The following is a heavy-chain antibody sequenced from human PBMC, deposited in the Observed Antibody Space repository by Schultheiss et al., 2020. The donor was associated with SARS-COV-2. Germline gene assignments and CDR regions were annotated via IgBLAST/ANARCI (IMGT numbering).Heavy chain of an antibody. CDR3: ARLDGDYWAADY. CDR1: GGSISSGGYY. CDR2: IYTSGST. J-gene: IGHJ4*02. D-gene: IGHD4-17*01. V-gene: IGHV4-61*02. Sequence: SETLSLTCTVSGGSISSGGYYWSWIRQPPGKGLEWIGRIYTSGSTNYNPSLKSRVTISVDTSKNQFSLKLSSVTAADTAVYYCARLDGDYWAADYWGQGTLVTVSS.